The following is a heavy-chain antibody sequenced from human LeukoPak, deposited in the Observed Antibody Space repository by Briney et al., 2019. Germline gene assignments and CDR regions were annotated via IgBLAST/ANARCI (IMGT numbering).Heavy chain of an antibody. V-gene: IGHV3-7*01. CDR3: ARDLGGVHWYFDL. J-gene: IGHJ2*01. Sequence: GGSLRLSCAASGFTFSSYWMSWVRQAPGKGLEWVANIKQDGSEKYYVDSVKGRFTISRDNAKNSLYLQMNSLRAEDTAVYYCARDLGGVHWYFDLWGRGTLVTVSS. CDR2: IKQDGSEK. D-gene: IGHD3-10*01. CDR1: GFTFSSYW.